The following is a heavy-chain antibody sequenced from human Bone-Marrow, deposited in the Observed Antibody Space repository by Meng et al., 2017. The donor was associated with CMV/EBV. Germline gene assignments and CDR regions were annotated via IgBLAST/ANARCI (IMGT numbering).Heavy chain of an antibody. CDR2: INSDGYST. CDR3: ARDQLLYFDH. J-gene: IGHJ4*02. D-gene: IGHD2-2*01. Sequence: GESLKISCAASGFTFSSYWLHWVRQAPGKGLVWVSRINSDGYSTDYADSVEDRFTISRDNAKNTLYLQMNRLRVEDTAAYYCARDQLLYFDHWGQGTLVPVSS. CDR1: GFTFSSYW. V-gene: IGHV3-74*01.